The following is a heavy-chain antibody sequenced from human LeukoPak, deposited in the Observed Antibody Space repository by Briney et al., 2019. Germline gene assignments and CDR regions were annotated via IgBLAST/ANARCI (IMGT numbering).Heavy chain of an antibody. D-gene: IGHD5-18*01. Sequence: PSETLSLTCAVYGGSFSGYYWSWIRQPPGKGLEWIGEINHSGSTNYNPSLKSRVTISVDTSKNQFSLKLSSVTAADTAVYYCARGRTWIQLWSLNYYFDYWGQGTLVTVSS. CDR2: INHSGST. CDR1: GGSFSGYY. CDR3: ARGRTWIQLWSLNYYFDY. J-gene: IGHJ4*02. V-gene: IGHV4-34*01.